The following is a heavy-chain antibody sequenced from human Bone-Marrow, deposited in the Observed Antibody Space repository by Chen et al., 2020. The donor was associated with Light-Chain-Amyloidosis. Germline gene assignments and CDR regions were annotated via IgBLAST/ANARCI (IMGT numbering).Heavy chain of an antibody. V-gene: IGHV3-9*01. J-gene: IGHJ5*02. CDR1: GFTFDDYA. CDR2: FRWNSGRI. D-gene: IGHD2-2*01. Sequence: EVQLVESGGGLVQPGRSLRLSCAASGFTFDDYAMHWVRQAPGKGLEWVSGFRWNSGRIGYAESVKGPFTNSRDNAKNPLYLQMNSLRAEGTALYYCAKDIIPAATGGWNWFDPWGQGTLVTVSS. CDR3: AKDIIPAATGGWNWFDP.